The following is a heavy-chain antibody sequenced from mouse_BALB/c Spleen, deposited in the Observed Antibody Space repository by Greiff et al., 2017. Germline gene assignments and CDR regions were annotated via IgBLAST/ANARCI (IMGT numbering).Heavy chain of an antibody. Sequence: EVKLVESGGGLVQPGGSRKLSCAASGFTFSSFGMHWVRQAPEKGLEWVAYISSGSSTIYYADTVKGRFTISRDTPKNTLFLQMTSLRSEDTAMYYCARSRYDGGFDYWGQGTTLTVSS. CDR1: GFTFSSFG. CDR2: ISSGSSTI. V-gene: IGHV5-17*02. CDR3: ARSRYDGGFDY. D-gene: IGHD2-14*01. J-gene: IGHJ2*01.